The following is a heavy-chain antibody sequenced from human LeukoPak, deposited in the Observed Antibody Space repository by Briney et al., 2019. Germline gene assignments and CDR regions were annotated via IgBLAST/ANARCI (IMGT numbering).Heavy chain of an antibody. V-gene: IGHV3-23*01. Sequence: GGSLRLSCAASGFTFSSYTMSWVRQAPGKGLEWVSAISGSGGSTYYADSVKGRFTISRDNSKNTLYLQMNSLRAEDTAVYYCAKRRYGDYYYGMDVWGQGTTVTVSS. CDR1: GFTFSSYT. CDR2: ISGSGGST. D-gene: IGHD3-10*01. CDR3: AKRRYGDYYYGMDV. J-gene: IGHJ6*02.